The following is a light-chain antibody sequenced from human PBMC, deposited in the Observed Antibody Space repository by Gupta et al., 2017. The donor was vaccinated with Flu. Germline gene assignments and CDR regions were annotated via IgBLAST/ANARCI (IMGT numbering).Light chain of an antibody. CDR2: GNS. CDR1: SSYFGAYFE. CDR3: QSYDTSRGSYV. Sequence: QSVLTQPPTVAGAPGLRVTIPCRGSSSYFGAYFEVHWYQQVPGTAPKLLIYGNSNRLSGVPDRFSGSKSGTSTSLAITGLQAEDEADYYCQSYDTSRGSYVFGTGTKVTVL. J-gene: IGLJ1*01. V-gene: IGLV1-40*01.